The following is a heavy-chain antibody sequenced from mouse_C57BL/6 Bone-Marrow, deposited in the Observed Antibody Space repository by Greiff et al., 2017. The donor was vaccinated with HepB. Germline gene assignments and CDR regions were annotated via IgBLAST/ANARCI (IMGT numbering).Heavy chain of an antibody. J-gene: IGHJ3*01. CDR1: GFNIKDDY. Sequence: VQLKQSGAELVRPGASVKLSCTASGFNIKDDYMHWVKQRPEQGLEWIGWIDPENGDTEYASKFQGKATITADTSCNTAYLQLSSLTSEDTAVYYCTTGGDYDWFAYWGQGTLVTVSA. V-gene: IGHV14-4*01. CDR3: TTGGDYDWFAY. CDR2: IDPENGDT. D-gene: IGHD2-4*01.